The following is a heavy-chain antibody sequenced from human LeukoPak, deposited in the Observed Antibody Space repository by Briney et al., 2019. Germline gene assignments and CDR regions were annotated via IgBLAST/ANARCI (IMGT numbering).Heavy chain of an antibody. Sequence: WASVKVSCKASGYTFTSYYMYWVRQAPGQGLEWMGIINPSGDNTNYAQKLQGRVTMTTDTSTSTAYMELRSLRSDDTAVYYCARDLKRGYSSGRYSWGTGSSNDYWGQGTLVTVSS. D-gene: IGHD6-19*01. V-gene: IGHV1-46*01. CDR2: INPSGDNT. CDR1: GYTFTSYY. J-gene: IGHJ4*02. CDR3: ARDLKRGYSSGRYSWGTGSSNDY.